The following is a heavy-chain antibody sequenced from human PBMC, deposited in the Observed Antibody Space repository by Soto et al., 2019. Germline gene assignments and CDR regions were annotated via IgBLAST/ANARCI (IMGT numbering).Heavy chain of an antibody. V-gene: IGHV3-7*01. CDR3: ARDMEYNLDL. CDR2: XKXVXXXK. D-gene: IGHD1-1*01. CDR1: GFSVCSYA. J-gene: IGHJ2*01. Sequence: GGCLRLSCAASGFSVCSYALSWVRQAPGKGLEXVAXXKXVXXXKXXVDSVKGRFTISRDNAKNSLYLQMNSLRAEDTAVYYWARDMEYNLDLWGRGTLVPVSS.